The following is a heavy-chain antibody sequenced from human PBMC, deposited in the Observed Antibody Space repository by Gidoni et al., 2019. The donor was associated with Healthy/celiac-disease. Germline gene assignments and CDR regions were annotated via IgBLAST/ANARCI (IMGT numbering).Heavy chain of an antibody. CDR2: IYYSGST. D-gene: IGHD5-12*01. CDR1: GGSISSSSYY. V-gene: IGHV4-39*01. Sequence: QLQLQESGPGLVKPSETLSLTCTVSGGSISSSSYYWGWIRQPPGKGLEWIGSIYYSGSTYYNPSLKSRVTISVDTSKNQFSLKLSSVTAADTAVYYCARLGERDGYKGDAFDIWGQGTMVTVSS. J-gene: IGHJ3*02. CDR3: ARLGERDGYKGDAFDI.